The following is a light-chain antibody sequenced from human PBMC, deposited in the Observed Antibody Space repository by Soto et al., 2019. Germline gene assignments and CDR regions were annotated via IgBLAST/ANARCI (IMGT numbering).Light chain of an antibody. V-gene: IGKV1-17*01. J-gene: IGKJ1*01. Sequence: DIQMTQSPSSLSASVGDRVTITCRASQGIRNDLSWYQQKPGKAPKRLIYAASSLQGGVPSRFSGSGSGTEFTLTITRMQPEDFATYYCLLHKTYLWTFGQGTKVEI. CDR1: QGIRND. CDR3: LLHKTYLWT. CDR2: AAS.